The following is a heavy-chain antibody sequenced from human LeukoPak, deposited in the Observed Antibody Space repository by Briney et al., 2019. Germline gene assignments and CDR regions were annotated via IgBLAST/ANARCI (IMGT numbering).Heavy chain of an antibody. CDR3: ARRGRLPRYGGYFDY. D-gene: IGHD4/OR15-4a*01. Sequence: GSLRLSCAASGFTFSSYGMSWIRQPPGKGLEWIGSIYYSGSTYYNPSLKSRVTISVDTSKNQFSLKLSSVTAADTAVYYCARRGRLPRYGGYFDYWGQGTLVTVSS. J-gene: IGHJ4*02. CDR2: IYYSGST. V-gene: IGHV4-39*01. CDR1: GFTFSSYG.